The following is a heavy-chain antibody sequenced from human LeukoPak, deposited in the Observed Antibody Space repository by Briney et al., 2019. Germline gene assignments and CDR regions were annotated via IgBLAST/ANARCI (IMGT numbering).Heavy chain of an antibody. V-gene: IGHV3-48*01. D-gene: IGHD2-21*02. Sequence: PGRCLRLACAASGFTLSSYRMNWVSQAAGDGRELVAYTSSSSSTIYCADSVKGRFTISRDNSKNTLYLQMNSVRAEDTAVYYCANPDGDWYIWGQGTLVTVSS. J-gene: IGHJ4*02. CDR3: ANPDGDWYI. CDR2: TSSSSSTI. CDR1: GFTLSSYR.